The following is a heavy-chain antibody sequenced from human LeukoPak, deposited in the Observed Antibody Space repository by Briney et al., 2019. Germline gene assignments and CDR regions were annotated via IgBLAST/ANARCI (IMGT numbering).Heavy chain of an antibody. CDR2: IYYSGST. D-gene: IGHD3-10*01. J-gene: IGHJ6*03. CDR3: ARDGGSGYYGSGSYYRKMASGYMDV. V-gene: IGHV4-59*01. Sequence: SETLSLTCTVSGGSISSYYWSWIRQPPGKGLEWIGYIYYSGSTNYNPSLKSRVTISVDTSKNQFSLKLSSVTAADTAVYYCARDGGSGYYGSGSYYRKMASGYMDVWGKGTTVTVSS. CDR1: GGSISSYY.